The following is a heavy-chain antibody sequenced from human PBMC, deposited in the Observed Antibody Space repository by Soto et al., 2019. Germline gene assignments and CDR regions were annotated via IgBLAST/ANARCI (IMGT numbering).Heavy chain of an antibody. CDR2: ISGSGGST. D-gene: IGHD2-8*02. CDR1: GFTFSSYA. J-gene: IGHJ4*02. Sequence: EAQLLESGGGLVQPGGSLRLSCAASGFTFSSYAMSWVRQAPGKGLEWVSAISGSGGSTYYADSVKGRFTISRDNSKNALYLQMNSLIAEDTAVYYCAKFAVKLVSFDYWGRGTLVTVSS. CDR3: AKFAVKLVSFDY. V-gene: IGHV3-23*01.